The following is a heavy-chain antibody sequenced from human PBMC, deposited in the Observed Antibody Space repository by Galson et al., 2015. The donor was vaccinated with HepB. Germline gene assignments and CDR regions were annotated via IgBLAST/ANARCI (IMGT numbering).Heavy chain of an antibody. CDR1: GFTFSSYS. CDR2: ISRSSSYI. D-gene: IGHD3-22*01. J-gene: IGHJ4*02. V-gene: IGHV3-21*01. Sequence: SLRLSCAASGFTFSSYSMNWVRQAPGKGLEWVSSISRSSSYIHYADSVKGLFTISRDNAKNSLYLQMNSLRAEDTAVYYCARDYSSAYYWAREFRPYYFDYWGQGTLVTVSS. CDR3: ARDYSSAYYWAREFRPYYFDY.